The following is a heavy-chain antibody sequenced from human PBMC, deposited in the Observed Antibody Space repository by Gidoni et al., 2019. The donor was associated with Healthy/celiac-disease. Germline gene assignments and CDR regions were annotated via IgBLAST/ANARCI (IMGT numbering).Heavy chain of an antibody. CDR3: AREALQGGLNWFDP. J-gene: IGHJ5*02. V-gene: IGHV4-59*01. CDR2: IYYSGST. Sequence: QVQLQESGPGLVKPSEPLSLPCTVSGGSLSSYYWSWIRQPPGKGLEWIGYIYYSGSTNYNPSLKSRVTISVDTSKNQFSLKLSAVTAADTAVYYGAREALQGGLNWFDPWGQGTLVTVSS. CDR1: GGSLSSYY. D-gene: IGHD4-4*01.